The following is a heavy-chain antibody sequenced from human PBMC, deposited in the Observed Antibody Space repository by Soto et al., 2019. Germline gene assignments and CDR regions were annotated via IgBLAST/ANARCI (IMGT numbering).Heavy chain of an antibody. V-gene: IGHV4-34*01. J-gene: IGHJ5*02. CDR1: GDSYSISTYY. Sequence: PSETLSLTCNMSGDSYSISTYYWSWIRQPPGKGLEWIGEINHSGSTNYNPSLKSRVTISVDTSKNQFSLKLSSVTAADTAVYYCARGFWRGGYCSGGSCYPNWFDPWGQGTLVTVSS. CDR3: ARGFWRGGYCSGGSCYPNWFDP. CDR2: INHSGST. D-gene: IGHD2-15*01.